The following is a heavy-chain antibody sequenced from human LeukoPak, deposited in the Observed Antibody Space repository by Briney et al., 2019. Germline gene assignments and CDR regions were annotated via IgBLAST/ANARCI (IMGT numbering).Heavy chain of an antibody. CDR2: INAGNGNT. CDR1: GYTFTSYA. D-gene: IGHD2-2*01. J-gene: IGHJ4*02. V-gene: IGHV1-3*01. CDR3: ARDLEEYQLLFSFDY. Sequence: ASVKVSCKASGYTFTSYAMHWVRQAPGQGLEWMGWINAGNGNTKYSQKFQGRVTITRDTSASTAYMELSSLRSEDTAVYYCARDLEEYQLLFSFDYWGQGTLVTVSS.